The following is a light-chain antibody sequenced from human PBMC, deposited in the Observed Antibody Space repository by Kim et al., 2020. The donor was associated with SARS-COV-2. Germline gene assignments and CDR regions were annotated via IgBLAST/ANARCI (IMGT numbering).Light chain of an antibody. CDR1: SSDVSRYNY. Sequence: SITITCTRTSSDVSRYNYVAWYQQHPGKTPKLMIYDVSNRPSGGSNRFSGSKSGSTASLTISGLQAEDEADYYCSSYTSSSTIVVFGGGTQLTVL. V-gene: IGLV2-14*03. CDR3: SSYTSSSTIVV. J-gene: IGLJ2*01. CDR2: DVS.